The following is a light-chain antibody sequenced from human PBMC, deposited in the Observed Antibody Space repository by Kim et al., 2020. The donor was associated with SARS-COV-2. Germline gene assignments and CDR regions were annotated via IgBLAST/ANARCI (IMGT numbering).Light chain of an antibody. CDR3: QAWDSSTVV. Sequence: SASPGQTASITFSGDKLGDKYACWYQQKPGQSPVLVSYQDSKRPSGIPERFSGSNSGNTATLTISGTQAMDVADYYCQAWDSSTVVFGGGTQLTVL. CDR2: QDS. CDR1: KLGDKY. V-gene: IGLV3-1*01. J-gene: IGLJ2*01.